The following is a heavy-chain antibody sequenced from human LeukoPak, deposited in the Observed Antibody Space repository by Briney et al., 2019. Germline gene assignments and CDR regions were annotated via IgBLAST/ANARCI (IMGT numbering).Heavy chain of an antibody. V-gene: IGHV3-23*01. CDR2: MSGSGGNT. J-gene: IGHJ4*02. D-gene: IGHD6-19*01. CDR1: GFTFSSYA. Sequence: GGSLRLSCAASGFTFSSYAMSWVRQAPGKGLEWVSAMSGSGGNTYYADSVKGRFTISRDNSKNTLYLQMNSLRAEDTAVYYCAKEGAYSSGRYGQYYFDYWGQGTLVTVSS. CDR3: AKEGAYSSGRYGQYYFDY.